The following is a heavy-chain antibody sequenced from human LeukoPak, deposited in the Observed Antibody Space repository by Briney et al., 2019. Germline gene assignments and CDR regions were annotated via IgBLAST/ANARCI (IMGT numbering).Heavy chain of an antibody. J-gene: IGHJ4*02. V-gene: IGHV3-30*04. CDR1: GFTFSSYA. CDR2: ISHDGSNK. D-gene: IGHD5-18*01. CDR3: AREGLYSYGPFDY. Sequence: GGSLRLSCAASGFTFSSYAMHWVRQAPGKGLEWVAVISHDGSNKYYADSVKGRFTISRDNSKNTLYLQMNSLRAEDTAVYYCAREGLYSYGPFDYWGQGTLVTVSS.